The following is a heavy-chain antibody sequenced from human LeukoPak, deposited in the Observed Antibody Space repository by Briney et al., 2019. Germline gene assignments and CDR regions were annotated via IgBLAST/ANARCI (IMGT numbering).Heavy chain of an antibody. Sequence: SETLSLTCTVSGASISSHYWSWIRQPPGQGLEWIGHIYYSGSTYYNPSLKSRLTVSVDRSKSQFSLELSSVTAADTAVYYCTRLLVPAAGGYYFDSWGQGTLVTVSS. D-gene: IGHD2-2*01. V-gene: IGHV4-59*11. CDR2: IYYSGST. CDR1: GASISSHY. CDR3: TRLLVPAAGGYYFDS. J-gene: IGHJ4*02.